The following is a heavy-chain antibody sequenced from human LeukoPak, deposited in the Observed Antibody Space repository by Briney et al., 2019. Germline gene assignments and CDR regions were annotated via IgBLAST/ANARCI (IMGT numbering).Heavy chain of an antibody. V-gene: IGHV4-59*01. Sequence: SETLSLTCTVSGGSISSYYWSWIRQPPGKGLEWIGYISYSGSTNYNPSLKNRVTISVDTSKNQFSLKLSSVTAADTAIYYCARLYSSSLGRVFDYWGQGTLVTVSS. J-gene: IGHJ4*02. CDR2: ISYSGST. CDR1: GGSISSYY. CDR3: ARLYSSSLGRVFDY. D-gene: IGHD6-13*01.